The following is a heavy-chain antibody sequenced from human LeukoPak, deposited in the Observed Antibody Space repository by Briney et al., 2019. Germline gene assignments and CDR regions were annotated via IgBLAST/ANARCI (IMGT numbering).Heavy chain of an antibody. Sequence: ASVKVSCKASGYTFTGYDINWVRQATGQGLEWMGWMNPNSGNTGYAQKFQGRVTMTRNTSISTAYMELSSLRSEDTAVYYCARAAIVVVPAATHGYYGMDVWGQGTTVTVSS. J-gene: IGHJ6*02. V-gene: IGHV1-8*01. CDR3: ARAAIVVVPAATHGYYGMDV. CDR2: MNPNSGNT. D-gene: IGHD2-2*01. CDR1: GYTFTGYD.